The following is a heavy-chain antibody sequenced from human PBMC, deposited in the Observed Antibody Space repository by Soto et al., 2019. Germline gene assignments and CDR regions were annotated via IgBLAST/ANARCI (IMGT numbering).Heavy chain of an antibody. Sequence: LRLSCAASGFTFSSYAMHWVRQAPGKGLEWVAVISYDGSNKYYADSVKGRFTISRDNSKNTLYLQMNSLRAEDTAVYHCATLRYFDWFTDTHRDFDYWGQGXLVTVYS. V-gene: IGHV3-30-3*01. CDR3: ATLRYFDWFTDTHRDFDY. J-gene: IGHJ4*02. CDR1: GFTFSSYA. CDR2: ISYDGSNK. D-gene: IGHD3-9*01.